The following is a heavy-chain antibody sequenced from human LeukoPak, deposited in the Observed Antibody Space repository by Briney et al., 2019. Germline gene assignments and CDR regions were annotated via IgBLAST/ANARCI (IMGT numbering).Heavy chain of an antibody. CDR1: GGTFSSYA. CDR3: ASSLVVVPAVSDWFDP. V-gene: IGHV1-69*05. J-gene: IGHJ5*02. CDR2: IIPIFGTA. Sequence: ASAKVSCTASGGTFSSYAIRWVRQAPGQGLEWMGRIIPIFGTANYAQKFQGRVTITTDESTSTAYMELSSLRSEDTAVYYCASSLVVVPAVSDWFDPWGQGTLVTVSS. D-gene: IGHD2-2*01.